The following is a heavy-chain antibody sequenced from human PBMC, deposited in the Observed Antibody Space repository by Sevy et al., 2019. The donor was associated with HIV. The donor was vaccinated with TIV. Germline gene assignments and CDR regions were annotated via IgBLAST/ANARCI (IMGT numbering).Heavy chain of an antibody. CDR1: GFTFSSYS. V-gene: IGHV3-21*04. D-gene: IGHD3-3*01. J-gene: IGHJ5*02. CDR2: ISTINNYI. Sequence: GGSLRLSCAASGFTFSSYSMNWVRQAPGKGLEWVSSISTINNYIYYADSMKGRFTISSDNAKNSLFLQMDSLRVEDTAVYYCARDPTYYDFWSGYYTGWFDPWGQGTLVTVSS. CDR3: ARDPTYYDFWSGYYTGWFDP.